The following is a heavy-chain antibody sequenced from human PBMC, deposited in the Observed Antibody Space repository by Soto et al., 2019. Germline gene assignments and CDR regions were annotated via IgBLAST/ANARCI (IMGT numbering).Heavy chain of an antibody. J-gene: IGHJ4*02. Sequence: EVQLLESGGGLVQPGGSLRLSCAASGFTFSSYGMTWVRQPQGKGLEWVPFISATGAGTYNADSVKGRFTISRDNSKNTLYLQMTSLRADDTAVYYCAKDRRAGGNYGFYSDFWGQGALVIVSS. D-gene: IGHD1-7*01. CDR1: GFTFSSYG. CDR3: AKDRRAGGNYGFYSDF. CDR2: ISATGAGT. V-gene: IGHV3-23*01.